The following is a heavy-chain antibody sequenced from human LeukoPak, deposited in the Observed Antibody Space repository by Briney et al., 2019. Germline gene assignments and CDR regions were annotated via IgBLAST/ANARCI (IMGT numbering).Heavy chain of an antibody. CDR3: ARRLYYYDTSGFGWFDP. CDR1: GYTFTGYY. CDR2: INPNSGGT. Sequence: ASVKVSCKASGYTFTGYYMHWVRQAPGQGLEWMGWINPNSGGTNYAQKFQGRVTMTRDTSISTACMELSRLRSDDTAVYYCARRLYYYDTSGFGWFDPWGQGTLVTVSS. J-gene: IGHJ5*02. V-gene: IGHV1-2*02. D-gene: IGHD3-22*01.